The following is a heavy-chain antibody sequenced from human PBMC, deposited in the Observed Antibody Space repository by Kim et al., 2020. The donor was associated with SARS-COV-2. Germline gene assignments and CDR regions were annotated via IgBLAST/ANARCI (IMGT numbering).Heavy chain of an antibody. J-gene: IGHJ4*02. CDR1: GYTFTHYY. V-gene: IGHV1-46*01. D-gene: IGHD3-16*01. Sequence: ASVKVSCKASGYTFTHYYIHWVRQAPGQGLEWMGLINPSDAYTEYAQKLQGRISFTRDTSTSTVYMDLSSLRSEDTAFYYCARDEKTTPNYAFDYLRQGT. CDR2: INPSDAYT. CDR3: ARDEKTTPNYAFDY.